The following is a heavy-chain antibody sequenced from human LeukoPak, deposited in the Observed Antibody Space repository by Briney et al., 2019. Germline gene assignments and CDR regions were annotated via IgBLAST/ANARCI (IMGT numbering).Heavy chain of an antibody. CDR3: ARTNIIVDTDNWFDP. D-gene: IGHD5-18*01. CDR1: GGSISSYY. J-gene: IGHJ5*02. CDR2: IYYSGST. Sequence: SEALSLTCTVSGGSISSYYWSWIRQPPGKGLEWIGYIYYSGSTNYNPSLKSRVTISVDTSKNQFSLKLSSVTAADTAVYYCARTNIIVDTDNWFDPWGQGTLVTVSS. V-gene: IGHV4-59*01.